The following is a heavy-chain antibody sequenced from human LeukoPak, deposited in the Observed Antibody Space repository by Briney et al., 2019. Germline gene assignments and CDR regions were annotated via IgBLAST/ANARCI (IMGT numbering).Heavy chain of an antibody. J-gene: IGHJ4*02. CDR3: ASPTYYYDSSGSWKYYFDY. V-gene: IGHV1-69*04. CDR2: IIPTLGIA. CDR1: GGTFSSYA. D-gene: IGHD3-22*01. Sequence: GASVKVSCKASGGTFSSYAISWVRQAPGQGLEWMGRIIPTLGIANYAQKFQGRVTITSDKSTSTAYMELSSLRSEDTAVYYCASPTYYYDSSGSWKYYFDYWGQGTLVTVSS.